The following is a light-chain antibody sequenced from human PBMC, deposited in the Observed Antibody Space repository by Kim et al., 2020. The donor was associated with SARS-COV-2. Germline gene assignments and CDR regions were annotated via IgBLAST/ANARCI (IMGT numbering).Light chain of an antibody. V-gene: IGLV3-19*01. J-gene: IGLJ3*02. Sequence: AWGKTVRITCQGDSLRSFYASWYQQKPGQAPVLVIYGENNRPSGIPDRFSGSSSGNTASLAITGAQAEDEADYYCHSRDSSSNLRVFGGGTQRTVL. CDR3: HSRDSSSNLRV. CDR2: GEN. CDR1: SLRSFY.